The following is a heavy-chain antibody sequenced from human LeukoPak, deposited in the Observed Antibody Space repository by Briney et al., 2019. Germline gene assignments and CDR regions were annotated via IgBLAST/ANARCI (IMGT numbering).Heavy chain of an antibody. CDR3: ARGGSGSYYNVGLADP. J-gene: IGHJ5*02. CDR2: INPNSGGT. D-gene: IGHD3-10*01. V-gene: IGHV1-2*02. Sequence: GASVKVSCKASGYTFTGYYMHWVRQAPGQGLEWMGWINPNSGGTNYAQKFQGRVTMIRDTSISTAYMELSRLRSDDTAVYYCARGGSGSYYNVGLADPWGQGTLVTVSS. CDR1: GYTFTGYY.